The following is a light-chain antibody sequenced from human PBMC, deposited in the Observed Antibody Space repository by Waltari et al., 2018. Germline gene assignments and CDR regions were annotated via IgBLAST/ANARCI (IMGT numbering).Light chain of an antibody. J-gene: IGKJ3*01. V-gene: IGKV1-17*01. CDR3: LQQNSDPVT. CDR1: HNINRY. CDR2: AGS. Sequence: DIQMTQSPSSLSASVGDTVTITCRARHNINRYFNWFQQKPVKPPKLLNYAGSNLESGVPSRFCGSGAGTEFTHTISSLQPENFAGYYGLQQNSDPVTFGPGTKLDIK.